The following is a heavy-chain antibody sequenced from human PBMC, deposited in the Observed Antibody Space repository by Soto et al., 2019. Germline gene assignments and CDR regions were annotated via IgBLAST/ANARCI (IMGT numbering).Heavy chain of an antibody. V-gene: IGHV3-30-3*01. Sequence: GGSLRLSCAASGFTFSSYAMHWVRQAPGKGLEWVAVISYDGSNKYYADSVKGRFTISRGNSKNTLYLQMNSLRAEDTAVYYCARELRDGYNWNTAFDYWGQGTLVTVSS. D-gene: IGHD1-1*01. CDR3: ARELRDGYNWNTAFDY. CDR1: GFTFSSYA. CDR2: ISYDGSNK. J-gene: IGHJ4*02.